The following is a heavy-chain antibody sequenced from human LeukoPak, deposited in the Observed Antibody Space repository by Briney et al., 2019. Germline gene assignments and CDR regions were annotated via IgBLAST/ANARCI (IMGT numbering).Heavy chain of an antibody. D-gene: IGHD2-15*01. Sequence: SETLSLTCTVSGGSISYFYWSWIRQPAGKGLEWIGRIYTSGSTNYNPSLKSRVTISVDTSKNQFSLKLSSVTAADTAMYYCARRLLGYCSGGSCYSGYFQHWGQGTLVTVSS. V-gene: IGHV4-4*07. CDR1: GGSISYFY. CDR3: ARRLLGYCSGGSCYSGYFQH. CDR2: IYTSGST. J-gene: IGHJ1*01.